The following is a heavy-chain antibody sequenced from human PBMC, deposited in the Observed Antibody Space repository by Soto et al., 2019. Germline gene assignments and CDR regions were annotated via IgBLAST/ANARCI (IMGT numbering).Heavy chain of an antibody. CDR2: INHSGST. D-gene: IGHD6-19*01. J-gene: IGHJ4*02. V-gene: IGHV4-34*01. Sequence: SETLSLTCAVYGGSFSGYYWSWIRQPPGKGLEWIGEINHSGSTNYNPSLKSRVTISVDTSKNQFSLKLSSVTAADTAVYYCAREGWYPYYFDYWGQGTLVTVSS. CDR3: AREGWYPYYFDY. CDR1: GGSFSGYY.